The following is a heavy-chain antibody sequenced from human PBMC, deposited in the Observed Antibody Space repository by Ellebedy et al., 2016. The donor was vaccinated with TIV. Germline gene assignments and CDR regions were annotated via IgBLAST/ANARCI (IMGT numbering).Heavy chain of an antibody. D-gene: IGHD1-26*01. J-gene: IGHJ4*02. Sequence: GGSLRLXXAASGFTFDDYGMSWVRQAPGKGLEWVSDINWNGGSTGYADSVKGRFTISRDNAKNSLYMQMNSLRVEDTALYYCARSGSYYGRWDYWGQGTLVIVSS. V-gene: IGHV3-20*03. CDR2: INWNGGST. CDR3: ARSGSYYGRWDY. CDR1: GFTFDDYG.